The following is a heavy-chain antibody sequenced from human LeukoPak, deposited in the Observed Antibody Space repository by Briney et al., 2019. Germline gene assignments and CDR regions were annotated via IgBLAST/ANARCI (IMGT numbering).Heavy chain of an antibody. CDR2: IGPTGTDR. CDR3: ARDKVTY. V-gene: IGHV3-21*01. Sequence: GGSLRLSCAASGFTFSSCGFNWVRQAPGKGLEWVSSIGPTGTDRYYADSVRGRFTISRDNAKNSLYLQMNSLRVEDTAVYYCARDKVTYWGRGTLVTVSS. J-gene: IGHJ4*02. CDR1: GFTFSSCG.